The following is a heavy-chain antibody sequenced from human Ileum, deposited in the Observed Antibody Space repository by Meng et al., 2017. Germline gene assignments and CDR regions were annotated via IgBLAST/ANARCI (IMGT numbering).Heavy chain of an antibody. CDR1: GGSISSGGYY. V-gene: IGHV4-31*03. Sequence: QVQLQESGPGLVKPSQTLSLTCTVSGGSISSGGYYWSWIRQHPGKGLEWIGYIYDSGSTYYNPSLKSRIAISGDTSKNPFSLNLSSVTAADTAVYYCAREGTAYFDYWGQGTLVTVSS. D-gene: IGHD1-1*01. CDR3: AREGTAYFDY. CDR2: IYDSGST. J-gene: IGHJ4*02.